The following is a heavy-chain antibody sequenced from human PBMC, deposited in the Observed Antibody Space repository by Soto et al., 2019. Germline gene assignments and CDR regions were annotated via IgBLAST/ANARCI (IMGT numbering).Heavy chain of an antibody. D-gene: IGHD1-20*01. Sequence: SETLSLTCSVSGDAISNFYWSWIRQTPGRGLEWIGCVHESGSTDYNPSLKGRVTISLHTSKSQFSLSLRSATAADTATYYCARGTRALITSFFASWGQGIPVTVSS. J-gene: IGHJ4*02. CDR3: ARGTRALITSFFAS. CDR1: GDAISNFY. V-gene: IGHV4-59*01. CDR2: VHESGST.